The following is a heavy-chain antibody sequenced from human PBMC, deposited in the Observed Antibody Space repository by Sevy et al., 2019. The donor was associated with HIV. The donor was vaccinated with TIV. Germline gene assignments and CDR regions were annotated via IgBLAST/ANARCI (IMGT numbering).Heavy chain of an antibody. CDR1: GLTLRSYD. Sequence: GGSLRLSCAASGLTLRSYDMHWVRQVPGKGLEWVSRIGSSDDTYYSGSVKGRFTISRENAKNSLYLQMNSLRAGDTAVYYCARGGYCSGGTCHTNWYFDLWGRGTLVTVSS. V-gene: IGHV3-13*01. D-gene: IGHD2-15*01. J-gene: IGHJ2*01. CDR2: IGSSDDT. CDR3: ARGGYCSGGTCHTNWYFDL.